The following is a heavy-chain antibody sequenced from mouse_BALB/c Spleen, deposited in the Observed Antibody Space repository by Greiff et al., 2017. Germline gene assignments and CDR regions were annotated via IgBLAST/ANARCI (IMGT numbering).Heavy chain of an antibody. D-gene: IGHD2-4*01. J-gene: IGHJ2*01. CDR2: ISTYYGDA. CDR3: ARGVPITTCDY. V-gene: IGHV1S137*01. Sequence: QVQLQQSGAELVRPGASVKISCKSSGYTFTDYAMHWVKQSHAKSLEWIGVISTYYGDASYNQKFKGKATMTVDKSSSTAYMELARLTSEDSAIYYCARGVPITTCDYWGQGTTLTVSS. CDR1: GYTFTDYA.